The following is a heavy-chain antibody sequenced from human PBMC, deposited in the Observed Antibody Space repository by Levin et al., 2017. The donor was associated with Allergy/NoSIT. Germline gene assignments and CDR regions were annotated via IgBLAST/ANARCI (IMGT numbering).Heavy chain of an antibody. CDR1: GGSISSYY. V-gene: IGHV4-59*01. CDR3: ARGLPGYCSGGSCYYDAGFNGEDAFDI. J-gene: IGHJ3*02. CDR2: IYYSGST. D-gene: IGHD2-15*01. Sequence: SETLSLTCTVSGGSISSYYWSWIRQPPGKGLEWIGYIYYSGSTNYNPSLKSRVTISVDTSKNQFSLKLSSVTAADTAVYYCARGLPGYCSGGSCYYDAGFNGEDAFDIWGQGTMVTVSS.